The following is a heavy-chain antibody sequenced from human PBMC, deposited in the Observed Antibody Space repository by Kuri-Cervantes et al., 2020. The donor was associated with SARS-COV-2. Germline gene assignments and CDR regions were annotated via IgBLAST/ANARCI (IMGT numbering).Heavy chain of an antibody. CDR2: INSDGSVT. CDR1: GFTLSRSW. Sequence: PGGSLRLSCAASGFTLSRSWMLWVRQAPGKGLVWVSRINSDGSVTSYPDSVEGRFTISRDNAKNTLSLQMNSLSAEDTAVYFCARVETGHYSSYYMDVWGKGTTVTVSS. V-gene: IGHV3-74*01. CDR3: ARVETGHYSSYYMDV. J-gene: IGHJ6*03.